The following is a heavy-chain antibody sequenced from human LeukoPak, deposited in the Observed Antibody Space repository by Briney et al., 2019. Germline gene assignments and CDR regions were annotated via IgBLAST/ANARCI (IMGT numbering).Heavy chain of an antibody. V-gene: IGHV3-23*01. D-gene: IGHD6-13*01. Sequence: GGSLRLSCAASGFTFTNYAMSWVRQAPGKGLEWVSGISGNGISTYYADSVKGRFTISRDNSKNTLYLQMNSLRAEDTAFYYCAKILAAAGSDYWGQGTLVTVSS. CDR1: GFTFTNYA. CDR2: ISGNGIST. CDR3: AKILAAAGSDY. J-gene: IGHJ4*02.